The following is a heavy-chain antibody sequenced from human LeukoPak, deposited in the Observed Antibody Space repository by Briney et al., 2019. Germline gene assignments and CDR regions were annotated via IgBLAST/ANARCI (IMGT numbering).Heavy chain of an antibody. V-gene: IGHV4-61*02. CDR1: GGSISSGTYY. D-gene: IGHD6-13*01. CDR2: IYTSGST. Sequence: SETLSLTCTVSGGSISSGTYYWSWIRQPAGKGLEWIGRIYTSGSTNYNPSLKSRVTISVDTSKNQFSLKLSSVTAADTAVYYCARGSSSWYIDWGQGTLVTVSS. J-gene: IGHJ4*02. CDR3: ARGSSSWYID.